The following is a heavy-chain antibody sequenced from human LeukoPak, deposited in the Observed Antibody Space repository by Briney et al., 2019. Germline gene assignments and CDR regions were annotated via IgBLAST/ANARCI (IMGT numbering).Heavy chain of an antibody. CDR1: GFTFNTYS. J-gene: IGHJ4*02. D-gene: IGHD6-19*01. CDR2: ISATSSYI. Sequence: GGSLRLSCAASGFTFNTYSMNWVRQAPGKGLEWVSSISATSSYIYYADSVKGRFTISRDNAKNSLFLQMNSLRAEDTAVYYCANIPWDTSGCQRWGQGTLVIVSS. V-gene: IGHV3-21*01. CDR3: ANIPWDTSGCQR.